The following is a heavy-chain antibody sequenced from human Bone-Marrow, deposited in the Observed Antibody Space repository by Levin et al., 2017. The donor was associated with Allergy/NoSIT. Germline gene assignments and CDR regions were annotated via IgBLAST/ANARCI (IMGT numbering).Heavy chain of an antibody. CDR3: AKVGGYSYTKRAFDY. CDR2: ISGSGGST. V-gene: IGHV3-23*01. CDR1: GFTFSSYA. D-gene: IGHD5-18*01. J-gene: IGHJ4*02. Sequence: PGGSLRLSCAASGFTFSSYAMSWVRQAPGKGLEWVSAISGSGGSTYYADSVKGRFTISRDNSKNTLYLQMNSLRAEDTAVYYCAKVGGYSYTKRAFDYWGQGTLVTVSS.